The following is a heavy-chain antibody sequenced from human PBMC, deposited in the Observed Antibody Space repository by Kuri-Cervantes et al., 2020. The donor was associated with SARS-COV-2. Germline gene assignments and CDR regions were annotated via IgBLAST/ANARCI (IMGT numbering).Heavy chain of an antibody. D-gene: IGHD5-18*01. CDR3: ASNVGYSYGTFFDY. J-gene: IGHJ4*02. CDR1: GYSISSGYY. Sequence: SQTLSLTCAVSGYSISSGYYWGWNRQPPGKGLEWIGSIYHSGSPYYNPSLKSRVTISVDTSKNQFSLKLSSVTAADTAVYCCASNVGYSYGTFFDYWGQGTRVTVSS. V-gene: IGHV4-38-2*01. CDR2: IYHSGSP.